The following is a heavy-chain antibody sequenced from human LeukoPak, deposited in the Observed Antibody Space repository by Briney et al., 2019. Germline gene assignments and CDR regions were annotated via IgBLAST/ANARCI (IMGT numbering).Heavy chain of an antibody. CDR3: ARAFEEEMATITGY. J-gene: IGHJ4*02. CDR1: GYTFTSYG. D-gene: IGHD5-24*01. Sequence: ASVKVSCKASGYTFTSYGISWVRQAPGQGLEWMGWISAYNGNTNYAQKLQGRVTMTTDTSTSTAYMELRSLRSDDTAVYYCARAFEEEMATITGYWGQGTLVTVSS. CDR2: ISAYNGNT. V-gene: IGHV1-18*01.